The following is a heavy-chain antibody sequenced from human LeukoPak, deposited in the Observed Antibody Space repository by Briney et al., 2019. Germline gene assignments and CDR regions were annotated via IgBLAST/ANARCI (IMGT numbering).Heavy chain of an antibody. CDR1: GFTFSHFA. Sequence: GGSLRLSCEASGFTFSHFAMHWVRQAPGKGLEWVAVISYDGKKNYYADSVKGRFTLSRDDSQNTVYLQMNSLRDDDTALYYCARVDTVMAYYFDLWGQGTLVTVSS. CDR2: ISYDGKKN. J-gene: IGHJ4*02. CDR3: ARVDTVMAYYFDL. D-gene: IGHD5-18*01. V-gene: IGHV3-30*04.